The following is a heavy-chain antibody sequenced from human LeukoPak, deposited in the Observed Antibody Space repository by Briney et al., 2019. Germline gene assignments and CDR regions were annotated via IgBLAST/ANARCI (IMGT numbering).Heavy chain of an antibody. Sequence: ASVKVSCKASGYTFTGYYMHWVRQAPGQGREWMGWINPNSGGTNYAQKFQGRVTMTRDTSISTAYMELSRLRSDDTAVYYCATGLGRFDAFDIWGQGTMVTVSS. D-gene: IGHD1-26*01. J-gene: IGHJ3*02. V-gene: IGHV1-2*02. CDR2: INPNSGGT. CDR3: ATGLGRFDAFDI. CDR1: GYTFTGYY.